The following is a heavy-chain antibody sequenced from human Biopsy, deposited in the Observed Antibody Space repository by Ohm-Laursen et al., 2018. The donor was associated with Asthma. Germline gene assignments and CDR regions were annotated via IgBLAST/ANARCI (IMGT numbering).Heavy chain of an antibody. Sequence: SLRLSCAAPGFAVSRDHMFWVRQAPGKGLEWVSVIYSGGTSHAADSVRGRFTISRDNSRNRLYLQINSLTVEDSAVYFCARQSGQEYGDSIPFDTWGQGTKVAVSS. V-gene: IGHV3-66*02. J-gene: IGHJ3*02. CDR1: GFAVSRDH. CDR3: ARQSGQEYGDSIPFDT. D-gene: IGHD3-22*01. CDR2: IYSGGTS.